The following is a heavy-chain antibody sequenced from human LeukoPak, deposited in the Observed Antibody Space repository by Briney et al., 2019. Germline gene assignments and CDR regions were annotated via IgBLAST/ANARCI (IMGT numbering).Heavy chain of an antibody. Sequence: GESLKISCKGSGYTFTNHWISWVRQMPGKGLEWTGKIDPSDSYTNYSPSFQGHVTISADKSISTAYLQWSSLKASDTAMYYCARAPDSDSGYDYFDYWCQGTLVTVSS. CDR2: IDPSDSYT. D-gene: IGHD5-12*01. CDR1: GYTFTNHW. J-gene: IGHJ4*02. CDR3: ARAPDSDSGYDYFDY. V-gene: IGHV5-10-1*01.